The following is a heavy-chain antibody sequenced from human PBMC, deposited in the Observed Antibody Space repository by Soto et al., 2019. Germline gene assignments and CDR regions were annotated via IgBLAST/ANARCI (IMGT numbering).Heavy chain of an antibody. Sequence: QVQLQESGPGLMKPSQTLSLTCTVSGGSISSGGYYWSWIRQHPGKGLEWIGYIYYSGSTYYNPSLKSRVTISVDTSKNQFSLKLSSVTAADTAVYYCARAELRYCSGGSCYSRWGAFDIWGQGTMVTVSS. D-gene: IGHD2-15*01. V-gene: IGHV4-31*03. CDR1: GGSISSGGYY. J-gene: IGHJ3*02. CDR3: ARAELRYCSGGSCYSRWGAFDI. CDR2: IYYSGST.